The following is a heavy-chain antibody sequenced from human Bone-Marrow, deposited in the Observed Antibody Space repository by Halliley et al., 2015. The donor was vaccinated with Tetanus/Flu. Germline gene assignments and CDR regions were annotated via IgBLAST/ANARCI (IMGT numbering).Heavy chain of an antibody. D-gene: IGHD3-22*01. V-gene: IGHV1-2*04. CDR2: INPNSGGT. CDR1: GYTFTGYY. CDR3: ARDRLASYDGTGYRPYFYHGMAV. Sequence: QLVQSGAEVKSPGASVKVSCKASGYTFTGYYMHWVRQAPGQGLEWMGWINPNSGGTNYAQKFQGWVTMTRDTSISTAYMELSRLRSDDTAVYFCARDRLASYDGTGYRPYFYHGMAVWGQGTTVTVSS. J-gene: IGHJ6*02.